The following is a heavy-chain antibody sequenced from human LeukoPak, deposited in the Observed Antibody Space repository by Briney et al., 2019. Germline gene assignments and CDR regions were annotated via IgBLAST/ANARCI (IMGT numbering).Heavy chain of an antibody. CDR1: GFNFDDNR. Sequence: GGSLRLSCAVSGFNFDDNRIHWVRQAPGKGLEWVSLFTWDGGCTYFADSVKGRFTISRDNAKNSLYLQMNSLRAEDTALYYCARERFLEFDPWGQGTLVTVSS. J-gene: IGHJ5*02. V-gene: IGHV3-43*01. CDR3: ARERFLEFDP. D-gene: IGHD3-3*01. CDR2: FTWDGGCT.